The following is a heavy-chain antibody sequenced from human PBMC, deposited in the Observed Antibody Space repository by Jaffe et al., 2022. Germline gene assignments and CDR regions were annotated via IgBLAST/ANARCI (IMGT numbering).Heavy chain of an antibody. V-gene: IGHV3-23*01. Sequence: EVQLLESGGGLVQPGGSLRLSCAASGFTFSSYAMSWVRQAPGKGLEWVSAISGSGGSTYYADSVKGRFTISRDNSKNTLYLQMNSLRAEDTAVYYCAKDPPRSSTPGVYFDYWGQGTLVTVSS. CDR1: GFTFSSYA. D-gene: IGHD6-13*01. J-gene: IGHJ4*02. CDR2: ISGSGGST. CDR3: AKDPPRSSTPGVYFDY.